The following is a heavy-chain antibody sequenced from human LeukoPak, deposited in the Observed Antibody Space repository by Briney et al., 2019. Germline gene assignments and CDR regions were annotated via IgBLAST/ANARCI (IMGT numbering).Heavy chain of an antibody. CDR1: GGSISSGSYY. CDR3: ARHRSQLTYVPYYYMDV. V-gene: IGHV4-39*01. Sequence: PSQTLSLTCTVSGGSISSGSYYWGWIRQPPGKGLEWLGSFYYSGSTYYKPSLKSRVTISVDTSKNQFSLKLSSVTAADTAVYYCARHRSQLTYVPYYYMDVWGKGTTVTISS. J-gene: IGHJ6*03. CDR2: FYYSGST. D-gene: IGHD2-2*01.